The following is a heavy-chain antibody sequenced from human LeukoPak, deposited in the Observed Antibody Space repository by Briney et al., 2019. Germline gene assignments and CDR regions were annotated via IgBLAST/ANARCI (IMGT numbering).Heavy chain of an antibody. D-gene: IGHD1-1*01. J-gene: IGHJ4*02. Sequence: PSETLSLTCTVSGGSISSYYWSWIRQPPGKGLEWIGYIYTSGSTNYNPSLKSRVTISVDTSRNQFSLKLSSVTAADTAVYYCARRTRQPSNFFDYWGQGTLVSVSS. CDR3: ARRTRQPSNFFDY. CDR1: GGSISSYY. CDR2: IYTSGST. V-gene: IGHV4-4*09.